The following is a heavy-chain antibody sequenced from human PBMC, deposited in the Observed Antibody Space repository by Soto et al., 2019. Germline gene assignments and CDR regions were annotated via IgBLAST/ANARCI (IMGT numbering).Heavy chain of an antibody. Sequence: ASVKVSCKASGYTFTSYGISWVRQAPGQGLEWMGWISAYNGNTNYAQKLQGRVTMTTDTSTSTAYMELRSLRSDDTAVYYCARSDPAAGTYYYYGMDVWGQGTTVTVSS. CDR3: ARSDPAAGTYYYYGMDV. V-gene: IGHV1-18*01. D-gene: IGHD6-13*01. J-gene: IGHJ6*02. CDR1: GYTFTSYG. CDR2: ISAYNGNT.